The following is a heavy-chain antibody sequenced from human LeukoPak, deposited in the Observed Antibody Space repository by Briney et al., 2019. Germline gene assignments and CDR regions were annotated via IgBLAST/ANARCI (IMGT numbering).Heavy chain of an antibody. Sequence: GSLRLSCAASGFTFSSYTMSWVRQAPGKGLEWVSAISGNSGNTYDADSVKGRFTISRDNSKNTLYLQMNSLRAEDTAVYYCAKAARPTTSYFDYWGQGTLVTVSS. CDR1: GFTFSSYT. J-gene: IGHJ4*02. D-gene: IGHD2/OR15-2a*01. CDR3: AKAARPTTSYFDY. V-gene: IGHV3-23*01. CDR2: ISGNSGNT.